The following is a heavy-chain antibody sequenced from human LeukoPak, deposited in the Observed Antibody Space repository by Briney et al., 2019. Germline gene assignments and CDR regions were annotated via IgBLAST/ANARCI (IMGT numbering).Heavy chain of an antibody. CDR3: AREGVWRQQLVDYYYGMDV. Sequence: GGSLRLSCAASGFTFSSYWMHWVRQAPRKGLVWVSRINSDGSSTSYADSVKGRFTISRDNAKNTLYLQMNSLRAEDTAVYYCAREGVWRQQLVDYYYGMDVWGQGTTVTVSS. J-gene: IGHJ6*02. D-gene: IGHD6-13*01. V-gene: IGHV3-74*01. CDR1: GFTFSSYW. CDR2: INSDGSST.